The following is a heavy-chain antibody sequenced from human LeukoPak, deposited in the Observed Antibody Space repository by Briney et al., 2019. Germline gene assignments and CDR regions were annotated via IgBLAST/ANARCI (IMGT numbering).Heavy chain of an antibody. Sequence: GGSLRLSCAVSGFTFSNYWMHWVRQAPRGEPVWVSRINSDGSVTTYVDSVKGRFTISRDNAKNTLFLQMNSLRAEDTAVYYCARSPNCGGDCSWGQGTLVTVSS. D-gene: IGHD2-21*02. CDR3: ARSPNCGGDCS. CDR1: GFTFSNYW. CDR2: INSDGSVT. J-gene: IGHJ5*02. V-gene: IGHV3-74*01.